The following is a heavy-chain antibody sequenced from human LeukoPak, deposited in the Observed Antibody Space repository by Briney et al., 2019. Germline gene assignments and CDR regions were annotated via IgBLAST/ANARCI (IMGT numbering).Heavy chain of an antibody. Sequence: PGGSLRLSCAASGFTVRPYPMNWVRQAPGKGLEWVSYISGPSDTIHYADSVKGRFTISRDNAKNSLYLQMNSLGAEDTAVYCARDLGRDRYFDSWGQGTLVTVSS. V-gene: IGHV3-48*04. CDR3: ARDLGRDRYFDS. CDR2: ISGPSDTI. D-gene: IGHD5-24*01. J-gene: IGHJ4*02. CDR1: GFTVRPYP.